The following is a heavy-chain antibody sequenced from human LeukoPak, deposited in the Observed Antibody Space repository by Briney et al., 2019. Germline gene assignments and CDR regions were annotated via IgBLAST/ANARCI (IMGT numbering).Heavy chain of an antibody. CDR2: ISAYNGNT. J-gene: IGHJ6*03. CDR1: GYTFTSYG. CDR3: ARDLKFHYDSSGYYYGILYYYYMDV. V-gene: IGHV1-18*01. D-gene: IGHD3-22*01. Sequence: ASVKVSCKASGYTFTSYGISWVRQAPGQGLEWMGWISAYNGNTNYAQKLQGRVTMTTDTSTSTAYMELRRLRSDDTAVYYCARDLKFHYDSSGYYYGILYYYYMDVWGKGTTVTVSS.